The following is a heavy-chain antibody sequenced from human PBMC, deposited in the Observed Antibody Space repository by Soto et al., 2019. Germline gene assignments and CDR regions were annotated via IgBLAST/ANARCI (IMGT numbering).Heavy chain of an antibody. CDR2: IIPIFGTA. J-gene: IGHJ6*02. CDR1: GGTFSSYS. Sequence: ASVNVSCKSSGGTFSSYSISWVRQAPGQGLEWMGGIIPIFGTANYAQKFQGRVTITADESTSTAYMELSSLRSEDTAVYYCARGTTVPPAAYYYYGMDVWGQGTTVTVSS. V-gene: IGHV1-69*13. D-gene: IGHD4-4*01. CDR3: ARGTTVPPAAYYYYGMDV.